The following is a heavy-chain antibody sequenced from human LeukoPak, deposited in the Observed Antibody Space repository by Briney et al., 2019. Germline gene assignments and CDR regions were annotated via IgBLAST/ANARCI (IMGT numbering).Heavy chain of an antibody. J-gene: IGHJ6*04. Sequence: PGGSLRLSCAASGLTFSSYEMNWVRQAPGKGLEWVSYISSSGSTIYYADSVKGRFTISRDNAKNSLYLQMNSLRAEDTAVYYCARERADSEDYYYGMDVWGKGTTVTVSS. CDR2: ISSSGSTI. V-gene: IGHV3-48*03. CDR3: ARERADSEDYYYGMDV. D-gene: IGHD3-10*01. CDR1: GLTFSSYE.